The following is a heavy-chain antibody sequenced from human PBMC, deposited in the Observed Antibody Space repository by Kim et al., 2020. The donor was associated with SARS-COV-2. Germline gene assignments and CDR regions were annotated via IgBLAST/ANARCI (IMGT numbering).Heavy chain of an antibody. CDR3: AKDHPSNGWPTFDS. V-gene: IGHV3-23*01. CDR1: GFTFSSRA. CDR2: VNNGGNA. D-gene: IGHD3-22*01. J-gene: IGHJ4*02. Sequence: GGSLRLSCVASGFTFSSRAMSWVRQPPGKGLEWIASVNNGGNAYYANSVKGRFTVSRDNTMDTLHLQMSSLTAEDTALYYCAKDHPSNGWPTFDSWGQGTLLAVSS.